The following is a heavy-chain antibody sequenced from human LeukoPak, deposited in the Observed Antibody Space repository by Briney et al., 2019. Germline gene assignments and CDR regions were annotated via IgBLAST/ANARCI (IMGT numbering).Heavy chain of an antibody. D-gene: IGHD3-22*01. CDR2: IIPIFGTA. CDR3: ARGYYYDSSGYYFFDAFDI. CDR1: GGTFSNYA. V-gene: IGHV1-69*13. Sequence: GASVKVSCKASGGTFSNYAISWVRQAPGQGLEWMGGIIPIFGTANYAQKFQGRVTITADESTSTAYMELSSLRSEDTAVYYCARGYYYDSSGYYFFDAFDIWGQGTMVTVSS. J-gene: IGHJ3*02.